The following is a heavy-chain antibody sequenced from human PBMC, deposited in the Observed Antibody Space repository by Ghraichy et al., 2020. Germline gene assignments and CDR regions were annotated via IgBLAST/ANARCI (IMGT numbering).Heavy chain of an antibody. CDR3: VKSDSISCYIKRWFDP. J-gene: IGHJ5*02. CDR1: GFTFSSYA. D-gene: IGHD2-2*02. V-gene: IGHV3-23*01. Sequence: GGSLRLSCAASGFTFSSYAMSWVRQAPGKGLEWVSAISDSGGTTYYADSVKGRFTISRDNSKKTLFLQMNSLRAEDTAVYYCVKSDSISCYIKRWFDPWGQGTLVTVSS. CDR2: ISDSGGTT.